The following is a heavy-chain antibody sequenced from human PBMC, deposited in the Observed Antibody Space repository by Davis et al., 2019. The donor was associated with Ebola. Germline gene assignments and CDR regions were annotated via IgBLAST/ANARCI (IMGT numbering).Heavy chain of an antibody. D-gene: IGHD6-19*01. CDR3: AKRLVPGIAVTGSTVDY. CDR2: ISGGGGST. Sequence: GESLKISCAASGFTFSSYAMTWVRQAPGKGLEWVSAISGGGGSTYYADSVKGRFTISRDNSKNTLYLQMNSLRAEDTAVYYCAKRLVPGIAVTGSTVDYRGQGTLVTVSS. J-gene: IGHJ4*02. CDR1: GFTFSSYA. V-gene: IGHV3-23*01.